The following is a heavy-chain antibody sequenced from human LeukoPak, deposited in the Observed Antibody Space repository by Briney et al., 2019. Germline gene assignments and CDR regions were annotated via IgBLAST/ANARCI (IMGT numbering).Heavy chain of an antibody. Sequence: VASVKVSCKASGYTFTSYGISWVRQAPGQGLEWMGFISVNNGNTHYAEKFQGRVTMATDTSTSTAYLEVRSLRSDDTAVYYCQRITIFGVVIDFDYWGPGTLVTVSS. V-gene: IGHV1-18*01. CDR2: ISVNNGNT. J-gene: IGHJ4*02. CDR3: QRITIFGVVIDFDY. CDR1: GYTFTSYG. D-gene: IGHD3-3*01.